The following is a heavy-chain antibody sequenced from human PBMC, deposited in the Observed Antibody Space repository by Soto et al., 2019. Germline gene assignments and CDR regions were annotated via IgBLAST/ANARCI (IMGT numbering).Heavy chain of an antibody. CDR1: EYGFSIYI. V-gene: IGHV1-3*04. J-gene: IGHJ6*03. CDR3: ARDPYDCSGGSCYYYYYYMDV. CDR2: NNTGNGNT. Sequence: SVNVYWKAAEYGFSIYIMHWGRQAKRQRLERMGWNNTGNGNTKYSQKFQGRVTITRDTSASTAYMELSSLRSEDTAVYYCARDPYDCSGGSCYYYYYYMDVWGKGTTVTVSS. D-gene: IGHD2-15*01.